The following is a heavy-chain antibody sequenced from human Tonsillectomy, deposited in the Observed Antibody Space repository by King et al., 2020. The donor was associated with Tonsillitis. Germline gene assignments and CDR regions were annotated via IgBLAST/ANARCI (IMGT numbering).Heavy chain of an antibody. V-gene: IGHV3-23*04. CDR2: ISRSGYNL. D-gene: IGHD5-24*01. CDR3: AKDPDGFTLPPFIYFDY. Sequence: VQLVESGGGLIQPGGSLRLSCAASGFTFSSYTMSWVRQAPGEGLEWVSGISRSGYNLYYTDSVKGRFTISRDNSKNTLYLQVSSLRADDTAVYYCAKDPDGFTLPPFIYFDYWGQGALVTVSS. J-gene: IGHJ4*02. CDR1: GFTFSSYT.